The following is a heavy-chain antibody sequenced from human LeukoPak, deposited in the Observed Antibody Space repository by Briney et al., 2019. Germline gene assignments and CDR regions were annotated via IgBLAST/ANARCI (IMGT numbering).Heavy chain of an antibody. J-gene: IGHJ4*02. CDR2: IYSGGST. CDR3: AKDQKAEYDFWSVCYLLGY. D-gene: IGHD3-3*01. CDR1: GFTVSSNY. Sequence: GGSLRLSCAASGFTVSSNYMSWVRQAPGKGLEWVSVIYSGGSTYYADSVKGRLTISRDNSKNTLYLQMNSLRAEDTAVYYCAKDQKAEYDFWSVCYLLGYWGQGALVTV. V-gene: IGHV3-53*01.